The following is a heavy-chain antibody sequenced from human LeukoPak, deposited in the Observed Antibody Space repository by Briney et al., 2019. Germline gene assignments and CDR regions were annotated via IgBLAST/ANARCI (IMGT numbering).Heavy chain of an antibody. D-gene: IGHD4-17*01. Sequence: ASVKVSCKASGYSFTSYGFNWVRQAPGQGLEWMGWISAYNGNTNYAQKLQGRVTMTTDTSTSTAYTELRSLRSDDTAVYYCARGDYAVDAFDIWGQGTMVTVSS. CDR1: GYSFTSYG. J-gene: IGHJ3*02. CDR3: ARGDYAVDAFDI. V-gene: IGHV1-18*01. CDR2: ISAYNGNT.